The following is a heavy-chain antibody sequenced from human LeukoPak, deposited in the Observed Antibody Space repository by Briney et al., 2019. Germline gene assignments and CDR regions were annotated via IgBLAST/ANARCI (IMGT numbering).Heavy chain of an antibody. CDR3: ARDRESYDFWSGSPYYYGMDD. Sequence: GASVKVSCKASGYTFTNYGMSWVRQAPGQGLEWMGIINPSGGSTSYAQKFQGRVTMTRDTSTSTVYMELSSLRSEDTAVYYCARDRESYDFWSGSPYYYGMDDWGQGTTVTVSS. CDR2: INPSGGST. D-gene: IGHD3-3*01. V-gene: IGHV1-46*01. J-gene: IGHJ6*02. CDR1: GYTFTNYG.